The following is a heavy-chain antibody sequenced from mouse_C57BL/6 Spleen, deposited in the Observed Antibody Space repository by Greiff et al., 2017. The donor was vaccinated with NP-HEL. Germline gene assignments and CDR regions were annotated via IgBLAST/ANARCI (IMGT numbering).Heavy chain of an antibody. CDR3: ARGGNYYSYYFDY. CDR1: GFTFSSYA. CDR2: ISDGGSYT. Sequence: EVKLVESGGGLVKPGGSLKLSCAASGFTFSSYAMSWVRQTPEKRLEWVATISDGGSYTYYPDNVKGRFTISRDNAKNNLYLQMSHLKSEDTAMYYCARGGNYYSYYFDYWGQGTTLTVSS. V-gene: IGHV5-4*03. D-gene: IGHD1-1*01. J-gene: IGHJ2*01.